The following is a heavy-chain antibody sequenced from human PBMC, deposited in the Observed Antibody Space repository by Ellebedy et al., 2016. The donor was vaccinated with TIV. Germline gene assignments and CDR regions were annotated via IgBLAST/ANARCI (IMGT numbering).Heavy chain of an antibody. CDR1: GFTFSSYD. CDR2: IGTAGDT. D-gene: IGHD5-18*01. CDR3: AKDPYTAMVTEYYGMDV. V-gene: IGHV3-13*01. J-gene: IGHJ6*02. Sequence: GESLKISCAASGFTFSSYDMHWVRQATGKGLEWVSAIGTAGDTYYPGSVKGRFTISRENAKNSLYLQMNSLRAEDTAVYYCAKDPYTAMVTEYYGMDVWGQGTTVTVSS.